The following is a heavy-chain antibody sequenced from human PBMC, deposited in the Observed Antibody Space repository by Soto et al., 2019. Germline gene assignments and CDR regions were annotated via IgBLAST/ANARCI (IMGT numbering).Heavy chain of an antibody. J-gene: IGHJ6*02. CDR3: ATQNYDILTGYYKYYYYGMDV. V-gene: IGHV1-24*01. D-gene: IGHD3-9*01. CDR2: FDPEDGET. Sequence: ASVKVSCKVSGYTLTELSMHWVRQAPGKGLEWMGGFDPEDGETIYAQKFQGRVTMTEDTSTDTGYMELSSLRSEDTAVYYCATQNYDILTGYYKYYYYGMDVWGQGTTVTVSS. CDR1: GYTLTELS.